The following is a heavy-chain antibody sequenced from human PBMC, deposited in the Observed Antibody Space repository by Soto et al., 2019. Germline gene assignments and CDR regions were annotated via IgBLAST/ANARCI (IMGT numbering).Heavy chain of an antibody. J-gene: IGHJ4*02. CDR3: ARVGDSSGWFQPYYFDY. D-gene: IGHD6-19*01. V-gene: IGHV1-69*13. CDR1: GGTFSSYA. CDR2: IIPIFGTA. Sequence: SVKVSCKASGGTFSSYAISWVRQAPGQGLEWMGGIIPIFGTANYAQKFQGRVTITADESTSTAYMELSSLRSEDTAVYYCARVGDSSGWFQPYYFDYWGQGTLVTVS.